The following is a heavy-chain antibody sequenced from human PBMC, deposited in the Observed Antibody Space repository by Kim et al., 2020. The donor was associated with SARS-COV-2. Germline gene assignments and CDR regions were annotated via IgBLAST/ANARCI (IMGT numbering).Heavy chain of an antibody. D-gene: IGHD3-22*01. V-gene: IGHV3-23*01. J-gene: IGHJ4*02. Sequence: GRFTISRDNSKNTLYLQMNSLRAEDTAVYYCANSGEDYYDSSGYYYAFDYWGQGTLVTVSS. CDR3: ANSGEDYYDSSGYYYAFDY.